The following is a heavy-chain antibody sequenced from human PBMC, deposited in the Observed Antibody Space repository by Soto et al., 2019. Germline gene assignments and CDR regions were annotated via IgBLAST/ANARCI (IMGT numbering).Heavy chain of an antibody. V-gene: IGHV4-59*08. CDR2: IYYSGST. D-gene: IGHD3-9*01. CDR3: ARHFGGYFAWLLSRSGDYYYYMDV. Sequence: TSGTLSLTFTVCRCSINTYYWRWIRQPPGKGLEWIGYIYYSGSTNYNPSLKSRVTISVDTSKNQFSLKLSSVTAADTAVYYCARHFGGYFAWLLSRSGDYYYYMDVWGKGNTVTVSS. CDR1: RCSINTYY. J-gene: IGHJ6*03.